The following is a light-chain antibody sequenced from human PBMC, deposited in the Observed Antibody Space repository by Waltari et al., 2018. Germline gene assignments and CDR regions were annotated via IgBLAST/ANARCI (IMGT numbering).Light chain of an antibody. Sequence: DIQMTQSPSTLSASVGHRVTTTCRASQSISSWLAWYQQKPGKAPKLLIYKTSSLESGVPSRFSGSGSGTEFTLTISSLQPDDFATYYCQQYNSYLLTFGGGTKVEIK. CDR1: QSISSW. CDR2: KTS. J-gene: IGKJ4*01. V-gene: IGKV1-5*03. CDR3: QQYNSYLLT.